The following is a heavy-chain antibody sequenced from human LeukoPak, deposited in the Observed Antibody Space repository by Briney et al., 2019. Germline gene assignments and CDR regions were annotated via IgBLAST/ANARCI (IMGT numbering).Heavy chain of an antibody. V-gene: IGHV4-39*01. D-gene: IGHD2-2*01. Sequence: PSETLSLTCTVSGGSISSSSYYWSWIRQPPGKGLEWIGSIYYSGSTYYNPSLKSRVTLSVDTSKNQFSLKLSSVTAADTAVYYCVRQSPHCSSTSCYCAFDIWGQGTMVTVSS. CDR3: VRQSPHCSSTSCYCAFDI. CDR1: GGSISSSSYY. CDR2: IYYSGST. J-gene: IGHJ3*02.